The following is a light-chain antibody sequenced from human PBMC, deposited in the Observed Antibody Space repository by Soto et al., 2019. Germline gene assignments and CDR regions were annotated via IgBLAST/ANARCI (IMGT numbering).Light chain of an antibody. V-gene: IGLV2-8*01. Sequence: QSALAQPPSASGSPGQSVTISCTGTSSDIGGYNYVSWYQQHPGKAPKLMIYEVSKRPSGVPDRFSGSKSGNTASLTVSGLQAEDEADYYCSSYAGSNNYVFGSETKVPVL. CDR1: SSDIGGYNY. J-gene: IGLJ1*01. CDR2: EVS. CDR3: SSYAGSNNYV.